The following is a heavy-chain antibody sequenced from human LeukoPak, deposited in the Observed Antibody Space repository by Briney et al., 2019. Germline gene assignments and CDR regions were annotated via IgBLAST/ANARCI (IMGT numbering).Heavy chain of an antibody. CDR1: GGSISSSNW. V-gene: IGHV4-4*02. Sequence: RPSETLSLTCAVSGGSISSSNWWSWVRQPPGKGLEWIGEIYHSGSTNYNPSLKSRVTISVDKSKNQFSLKLSSVTAADTAVYYCARVHVNSGYYFGDAFDIWGQGTMVTVSS. CDR3: ARVHVNSGYYFGDAFDI. D-gene: IGHD3-22*01. J-gene: IGHJ3*02. CDR2: IYHSGST.